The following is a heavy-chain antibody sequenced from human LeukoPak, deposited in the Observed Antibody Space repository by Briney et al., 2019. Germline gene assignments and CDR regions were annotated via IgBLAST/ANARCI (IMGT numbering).Heavy chain of an antibody. CDR2: INHSGST. CDR3: ARAVGRWYTGSSSLPSNYHYYGMDV. D-gene: IGHD1-26*01. V-gene: IGHV4-34*01. Sequence: PSETLSLTCAVYGGSFSGYYWSWIRQPPGKGLEWIGEINHSGSTNYNPSLKSRVTISVDTSKNQFSLKLSSVTAADTAVYYCARAVGRWYTGSSSLPSNYHYYGMDVWGQGTTVTVSS. CDR1: GGSFSGYY. J-gene: IGHJ6*02.